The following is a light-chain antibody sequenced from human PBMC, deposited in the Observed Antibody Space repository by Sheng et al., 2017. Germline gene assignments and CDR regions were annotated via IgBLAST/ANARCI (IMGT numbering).Light chain of an antibody. J-gene: IGKJ1*01. Sequence: DIQMTQSPSTLSASVGDRVTITCRASQSISGYLAWYQQKPGKAPKLLIYKASSLESGVPSRFSGSGSGTEFTLTISSLQPDDFATYYCQQYNSYSRTFG. CDR1: QSISGY. CDR3: QQYNSYSRT. V-gene: IGKV1-5*03. CDR2: KAS.